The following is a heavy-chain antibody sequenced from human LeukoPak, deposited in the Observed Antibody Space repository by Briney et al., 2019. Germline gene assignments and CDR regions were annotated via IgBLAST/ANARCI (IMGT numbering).Heavy chain of an antibody. J-gene: IGHJ4*02. D-gene: IGHD6-19*01. CDR1: GFTFSNYA. CDR2: ISGGGITT. Sequence: GGSLRLSCAASGFTFSNYAMSWIRQAPGKGLEWVSTISGGGITTYYADSAKGRFTISRDNSKNTMFLQMNSLRADDTAVYYCPRQSYASGWNPFDYWGQGILVTVSS. V-gene: IGHV3-23*01. CDR3: PRQSYASGWNPFDY.